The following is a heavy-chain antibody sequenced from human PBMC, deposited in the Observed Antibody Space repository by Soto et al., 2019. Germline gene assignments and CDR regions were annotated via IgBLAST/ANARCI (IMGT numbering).Heavy chain of an antibody. D-gene: IGHD1-26*01. V-gene: IGHV3-13*01. CDR2: IGTAGDT. Sequence: EVQLVESGGGWVQPGGSLRLSCAASGFTFSSYDMHWVRQATGKGLEWVSAIGTAGDTYYPGSVKGRFTISRENAKNSLYLQMNSLRAEDTAVYYCARDRVGGRRFGYYYYGMDVWGQGTTVTVSS. CDR3: ARDRVGGRRFGYYYYGMDV. J-gene: IGHJ6*02. CDR1: GFTFSSYD.